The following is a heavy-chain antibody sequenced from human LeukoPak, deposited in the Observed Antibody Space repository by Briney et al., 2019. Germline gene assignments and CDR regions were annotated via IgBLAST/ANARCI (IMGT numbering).Heavy chain of an antibody. J-gene: IGHJ4*02. D-gene: IGHD3-10*01. CDR3: ARSSQVWSPYYFDY. CDR1: GFTVSSDY. V-gene: IGHV3-66*01. Sequence: GGSLRLSCTASGFTVSSDYMSWVRQAPGKGLEGVPFLYSGGSTYYADSVKGRFIISRDNSKNTLYLQMNSLRAEDTAVYYCARSSQVWSPYYFDYWGQGTLVTVSS. CDR2: LYSGGST.